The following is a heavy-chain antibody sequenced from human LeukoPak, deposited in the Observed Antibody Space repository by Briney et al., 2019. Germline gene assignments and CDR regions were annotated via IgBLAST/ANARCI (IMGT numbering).Heavy chain of an antibody. Sequence: PGGSLRLSCAASGFTFDDYAMHWVRQAPGKGLEWVSAISGSGGSTYYADSVKGRFTISRDNSKNTLYLQMNSLRAEDTAAYYCAKPTRGIAVAGDFDYWGQGTLVTVSS. CDR3: AKPTRGIAVAGDFDY. CDR2: ISGSGGST. J-gene: IGHJ4*02. CDR1: GFTFDDYA. D-gene: IGHD6-19*01. V-gene: IGHV3-23*01.